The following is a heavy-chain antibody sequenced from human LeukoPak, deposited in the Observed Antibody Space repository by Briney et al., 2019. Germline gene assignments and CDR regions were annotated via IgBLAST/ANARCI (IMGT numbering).Heavy chain of an antibody. CDR3: ARGEQWLPLWYFDL. V-gene: IGHV4-59*01. Sequence: SETLSLTCTVSGGSISSYYWSWIRQPPGKGLEWIGYIYYSGSTNYNPSLKSRVTISVDTSKNQFSLKLSSVTAADTAVYYCARGEQWLPLWYFDLWGRGTLVTVSS. J-gene: IGHJ2*01. CDR2: IYYSGST. D-gene: IGHD6-19*01. CDR1: GGSISSYY.